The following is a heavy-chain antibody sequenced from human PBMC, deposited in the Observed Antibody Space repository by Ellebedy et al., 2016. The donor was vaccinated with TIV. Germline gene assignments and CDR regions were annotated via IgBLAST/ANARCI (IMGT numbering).Heavy chain of an antibody. Sequence: GESLKISCAASGFTFSHHWMHWVRQAPGKGLEWVSRVNGPGSETGHADSVKGRFTTSRDNAKDTLYLQLNSLRTEDTAVYYCVGDPPDSGWAFDIWGQGTVVTVSS. V-gene: IGHV3-74*01. CDR1: GFTFSHHW. CDR2: VNGPGSET. CDR3: VGDPPDSGWAFDI. D-gene: IGHD6-19*01. J-gene: IGHJ3*02.